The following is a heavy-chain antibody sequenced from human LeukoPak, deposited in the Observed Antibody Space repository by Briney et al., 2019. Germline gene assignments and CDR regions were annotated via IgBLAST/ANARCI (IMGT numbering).Heavy chain of an antibody. D-gene: IGHD2-21*01. CDR1: GVSISSGDYY. CDR2: IYYSGST. J-gene: IGHJ3*02. V-gene: IGHV4-30-4*08. CDR3: ARADYCGGDCVDAFDI. Sequence: SETLSLTCTVSGVSISSGDYYWSWLRQPPGKGLEWIGYIYYSGSTYYNPSLKSRVTISVDTSKNQFSLKLSSVTAADTAVYYCARADYCGGDCVDAFDIWGQGTMVTVSS.